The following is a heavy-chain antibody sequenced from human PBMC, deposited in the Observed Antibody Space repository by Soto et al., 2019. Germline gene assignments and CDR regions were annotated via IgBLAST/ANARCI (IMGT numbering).Heavy chain of an antibody. CDR1: GGSISSSSYY. J-gene: IGHJ6*02. D-gene: IGHD6-6*01. CDR3: ARRSSSSPRNYYYYYGMDV. CDR2: IYYSGST. Sequence: SETLSLTCTVSGGSISSSSYYWGWIRQPPGKGLEWIGSIYYSGSTYYNPSLKSRVTISVDTSKNQFSLKLSSVTAADTAVYYCARRSSSSPRNYYYYYGMDVSGQGTTVTVSS. V-gene: IGHV4-39*01.